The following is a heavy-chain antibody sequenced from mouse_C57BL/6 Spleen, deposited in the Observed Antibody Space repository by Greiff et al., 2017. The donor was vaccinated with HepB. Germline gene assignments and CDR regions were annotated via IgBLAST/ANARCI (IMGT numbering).Heavy chain of an antibody. CDR2: IWGDGST. V-gene: IGHV2-3*01. CDR1: GFSLTSYG. J-gene: IGHJ4*01. Sequence: VKLQESGPGLVAPSQSLSITCTVSGFSLTSYGVSWVRQPPGKGLEWLGVIWGDGSTNYHSALISRLSISKDNSKSQVFLKLNSLQTDDTATYYCAKPVEGYYEDDMDYWGQGTSVTVSS. CDR3: AKPVEGYYEDDMDY. D-gene: IGHD2-3*01.